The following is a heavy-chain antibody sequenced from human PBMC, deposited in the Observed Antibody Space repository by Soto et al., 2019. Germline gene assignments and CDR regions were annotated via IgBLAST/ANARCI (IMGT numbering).Heavy chain of an antibody. CDR2: INSDGSGT. D-gene: IGHD2-2*03. V-gene: IGHV3-74*01. J-gene: IGHJ4*02. CDR3: VDPYFFDY. CDR1: GFTFSSHW. Sequence: LRLSCAASGFTFSSHWMHWVRQAPGKGLVWVSRINSDGSGTSYADSVKGRFTISRDNAKNTLYLQMNSLRAEDTALYYCVDPYFFDYWGQGTLVTVSS.